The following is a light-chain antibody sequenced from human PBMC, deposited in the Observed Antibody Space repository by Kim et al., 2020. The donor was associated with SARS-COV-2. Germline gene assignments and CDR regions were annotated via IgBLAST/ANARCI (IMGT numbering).Light chain of an antibody. CDR3: QQHNAWPLT. CDR1: QSVGSH. CDR2: TIS. V-gene: IGKV3-15*01. Sequence: DIVMTQSPATLSVSPGERATLSCRASQSVGSHLAWYQQKPGQAPRLLIYTISTRAAGIPARFSGSGSGTEFTLTITSLQSEDFAVYYCQQHNAWPLTFGGGTKVDIK. J-gene: IGKJ4*01.